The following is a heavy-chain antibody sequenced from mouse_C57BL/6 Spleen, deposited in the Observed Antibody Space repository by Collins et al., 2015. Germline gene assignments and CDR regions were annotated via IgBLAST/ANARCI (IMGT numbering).Heavy chain of an antibody. J-gene: IGHJ4*01. CDR3: AFYGNYLYAMDY. Sequence: EVQLQQSGPELVKPGASVKISCKASGYTFTDYYMNWVKQSHGKSLEWIGDINPNNGGTSYNQKFKAKATLTVDKSSSTAYMQLKSLTSEDSAVYYCAFYGNYLYAMDYWGQGTSVTVSS. D-gene: IGHD2-1*01. CDR1: GYTFTDYY. V-gene: IGHV1-26*01. CDR2: INPNNGGT.